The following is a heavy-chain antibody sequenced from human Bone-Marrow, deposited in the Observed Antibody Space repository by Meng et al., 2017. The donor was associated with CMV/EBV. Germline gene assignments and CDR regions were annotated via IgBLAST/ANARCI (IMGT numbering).Heavy chain of an antibody. D-gene: IGHD3-3*01. Sequence: GGSLRLSCAASGFTFDDYGMTWVRQAPGKGLEWVSGIRWNGETTGYTDSVKGRFTISRDNAKNSLYLQMNSLRAEDTAVYFCARISDSWSGSDVWGQGTTVTGSS. CDR1: GFTFDDYG. V-gene: IGHV3-20*04. CDR2: IRWNGETT. CDR3: ARISDSWSGSDV. J-gene: IGHJ6*02.